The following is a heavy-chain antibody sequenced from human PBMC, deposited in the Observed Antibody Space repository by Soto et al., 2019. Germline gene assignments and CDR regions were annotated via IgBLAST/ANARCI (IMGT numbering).Heavy chain of an antibody. D-gene: IGHD2-15*01. CDR2: IDPSDSYT. CDR1: GYSFTSYW. CDR3: AKGYCSGGSCYHPKDYYYYYGMDV. J-gene: IGHJ6*02. V-gene: IGHV5-10-1*01. Sequence: LKISCKGSGYSFTSYWISWVRQMPGKGLEWMGRIDPSDSYTNYSPSFQGHVTISADKSISTAYLQWSSLKASDTAMYYCAKGYCSGGSCYHPKDYYYYYGMDVWGQGTTVTVSS.